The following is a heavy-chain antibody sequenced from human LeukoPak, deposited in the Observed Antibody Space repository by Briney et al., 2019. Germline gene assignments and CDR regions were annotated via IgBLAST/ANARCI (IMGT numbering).Heavy chain of an antibody. CDR1: SGSISSSNYY. J-gene: IGHJ4*02. D-gene: IGHD3-10*01. V-gene: IGHV4-39*01. CDR3: ARHEWAVVRGVFDY. CDR2: IYYSGTT. Sequence: SETLSLTCTVSSGSISSSNYYWGWIRQPPGKGLEWIGTIYYSGTTYYNPSLKSRVTISVDTSKNQFSLKLSSVTAADTAVYYCARHEWAVVRGVFDYWGQGTLVTVSS.